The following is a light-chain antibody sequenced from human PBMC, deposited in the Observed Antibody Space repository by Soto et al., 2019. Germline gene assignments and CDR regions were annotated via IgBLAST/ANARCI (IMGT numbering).Light chain of an antibody. CDR2: SDD. V-gene: IGLV1-44*01. J-gene: IGLJ1*01. CDR1: GSNIGSNT. CDR3: AAWDDSLHSYV. Sequence: QSVLTQPPSASGTPGQIVSISCSGSGSNIGSNTINWYQQLPGTAPKLLIYSDDQRPSGVPARFSGSKSGTSASLALSGLQSEDEAEYYCAAWDDSLHSYVFGPGTKLTVL.